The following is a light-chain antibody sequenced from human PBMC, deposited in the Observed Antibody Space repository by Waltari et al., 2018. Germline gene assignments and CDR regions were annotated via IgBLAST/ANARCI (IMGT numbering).Light chain of an antibody. CDR3: QSYDSSNPHWV. Sequence: NFMLTQPHSVSESPGKTVTISCTRSSGSIASNHVQWYQQRPGSAPTTVIYEDNQRPSGVPDRFSGSIDSSSNSASLTISGLKTEDEADYYCQSYDSSNPHWVFGGGTKLTVL. CDR1: SGSIASNH. CDR2: EDN. J-gene: IGLJ3*02. V-gene: IGLV6-57*03.